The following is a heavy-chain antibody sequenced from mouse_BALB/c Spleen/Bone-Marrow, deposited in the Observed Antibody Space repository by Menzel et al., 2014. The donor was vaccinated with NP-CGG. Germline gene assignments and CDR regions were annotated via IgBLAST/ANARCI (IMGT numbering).Heavy chain of an antibody. CDR1: GYAFSSYW. D-gene: IGHD2-10*02. CDR3: ARQYGNYSDY. J-gene: IGHJ2*01. Sequence: VKLQESGAELVRPGSSVKISCKASGYAFSSYWMNWVKQRPGQGLEWIGQIYPGDGDTNYNGKFKGKATQTADKSSSTAYMQLSSLTSEDSAVYFCARQYGNYSDYWGQGTTLTVSS. CDR2: IYPGDGDT. V-gene: IGHV1-80*01.